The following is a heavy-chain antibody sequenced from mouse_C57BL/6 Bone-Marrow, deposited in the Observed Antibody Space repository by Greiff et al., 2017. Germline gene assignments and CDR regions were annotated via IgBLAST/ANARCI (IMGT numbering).Heavy chain of an antibody. V-gene: IGHV1-42*01. Sequence: VQLQQSGPELVKPGASVKISCKASGYSFTGYYMNWVKQSPEKSLEWIGEINPSTGGTTYNQKFKAKATLTVDKSSSTAYMQLKSLTSEDSAVYYCARRDYSNYFDYWGQGTTLTVSS. CDR2: INPSTGGT. CDR1: GYSFTGYY. D-gene: IGHD2-5*01. J-gene: IGHJ2*01. CDR3: ARRDYSNYFDY.